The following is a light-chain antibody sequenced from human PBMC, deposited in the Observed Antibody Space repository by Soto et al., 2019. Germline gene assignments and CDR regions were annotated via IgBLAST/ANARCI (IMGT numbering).Light chain of an antibody. CDR3: QRYYSYPYS. Sequence: AIRMTQSPSSFSASTGDRVTITCRASQAISSYLAWYQQKPGKAPKLLLYAASTLQSGVPSRFSGSGSGTDFTLTISCLQSEDFATYCCQRYYSYPYSFGQGTKLEIK. CDR1: QAISSY. V-gene: IGKV1-8*01. J-gene: IGKJ2*01. CDR2: AAS.